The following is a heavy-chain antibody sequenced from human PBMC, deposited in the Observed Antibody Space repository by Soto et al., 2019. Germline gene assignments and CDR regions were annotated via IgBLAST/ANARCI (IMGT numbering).Heavy chain of an antibody. Sequence: KTSETLSLTCTVSCGSIISADHYWSWIRQPPGKGLEWMGYIYHSGNTHYNPSLKSRITISIDTSTNRFSLNLTSVTAADTAVYFCARLRWEGEKNYFDPWGQGALVTVSS. CDR3: ARLRWEGEKNYFDP. CDR1: CGSIISADHY. D-gene: IGHD4-17*01. J-gene: IGHJ5*02. CDR2: IYHSGNT. V-gene: IGHV4-30-4*01.